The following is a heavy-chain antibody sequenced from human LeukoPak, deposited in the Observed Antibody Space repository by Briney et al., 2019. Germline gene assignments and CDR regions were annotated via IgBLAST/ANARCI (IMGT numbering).Heavy chain of an antibody. Sequence: GTSVKVSCKASGYTFIGYSIHWVRQAPGQGLEGRGWMNPNSGNTAYAQKFQGRVTMTRHTSISTAYMELSSLRSEDTAVYYCARESGFYGSGSRYWGQGTLVIVSS. CDR1: GYTFIGYS. D-gene: IGHD3-10*01. CDR2: MNPNSGNT. CDR3: ARESGFYGSGSRY. J-gene: IGHJ4*02. V-gene: IGHV1-8*02.